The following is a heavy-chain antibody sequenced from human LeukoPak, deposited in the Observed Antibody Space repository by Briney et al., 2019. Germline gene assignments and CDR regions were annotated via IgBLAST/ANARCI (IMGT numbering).Heavy chain of an antibody. D-gene: IGHD3-16*01. CDR3: ARGMIYYYYGMDV. CDR1: GFSFSSYW. Sequence: GGSLRLSCAASGFSFSSYWMIWVRQAPGKGLEWVANIKQDGSEKYYVDSVKGRFTISRDNAKNSLYLQMNSLRAEDTAVYYCARGMIYYYYGMDVWGQGTTVTVSS. CDR2: IKQDGSEK. V-gene: IGHV3-7*01. J-gene: IGHJ6*02.